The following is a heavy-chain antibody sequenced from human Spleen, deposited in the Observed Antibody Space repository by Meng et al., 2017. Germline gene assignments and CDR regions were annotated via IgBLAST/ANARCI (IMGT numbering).Heavy chain of an antibody. CDR1: GASLSGYY. J-gene: IGHJ4*02. V-gene: IGHV4-34*01. D-gene: IGHD3-10*01. CDR3: ARVGRMVRTRPGFDY. CDR2: VHHRGST. Sequence: EKGGAGFLKPSDPLSLTSAVYGASLSGYYRSWIRQPPGKGLEWIGDVHHRGSTNYNPSLKSRVTISVDTSKNQFSLNLSSVTAADTAVYYCARVGRMVRTRPGFDYWGQGTLVTVSS.